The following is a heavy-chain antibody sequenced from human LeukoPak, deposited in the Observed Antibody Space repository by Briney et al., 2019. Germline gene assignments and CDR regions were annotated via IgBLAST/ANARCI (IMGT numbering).Heavy chain of an antibody. CDR1: GSSFSNYV. J-gene: IGHJ4*02. V-gene: IGHV3-30*18. Sequence: PGRSLSLSCAASGSSFSNYVMHWVRQAPGEGLEWVAGISYDGSRKYYADSVKGRFTISRDNSKNTLYLQMNSLRAEDTAMYYWAKGYDSNVYSINFDYWGQGTLVTVSS. CDR3: AKGYDSNVYSINFDY. CDR2: ISYDGSRK. D-gene: IGHD3-22*01.